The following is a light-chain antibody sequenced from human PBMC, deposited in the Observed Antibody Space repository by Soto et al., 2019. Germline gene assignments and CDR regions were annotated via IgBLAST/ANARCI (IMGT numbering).Light chain of an antibody. J-gene: IGLJ1*01. CDR3: CSNAGSSTYV. V-gene: IGLV2-23*02. CDR1: SSDIGSHDL. CDR2: EVS. Sequence: QSALTQPASVSGSPGQSITISCSGTSSDIGSHDLVSWYQQHPGKAPKPMIYEVSKRPSGVSSRFSGSKSGSTASLTISGLQPEDEADYYCCSNAGSSTYVFGTGTKLTVL.